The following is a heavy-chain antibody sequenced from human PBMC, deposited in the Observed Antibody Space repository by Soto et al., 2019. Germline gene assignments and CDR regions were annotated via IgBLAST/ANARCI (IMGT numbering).Heavy chain of an antibody. D-gene: IGHD3-22*01. CDR2: IYYTGTT. CDR3: ARLGGFYQSLDS. Sequence: WIRQPPGKGLEWIGYIYYTGTTTYNPSIKSRVTISVDSSKNQFSLNLTSVSAADTAVYYCARLGGFYQSLDSWGQGTLVTVS. V-gene: IGHV4-59*08. J-gene: IGHJ5*01.